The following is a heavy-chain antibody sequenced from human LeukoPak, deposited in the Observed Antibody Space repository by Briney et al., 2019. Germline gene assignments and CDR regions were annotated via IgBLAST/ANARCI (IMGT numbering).Heavy chain of an antibody. J-gene: IGHJ2*01. Sequence: PGGSLRLSCAASGFTFSSYWMSCIRQAPGKGLEWVSYISSSGSTIYYADSVKGRFTISRDNAKNSLYLQMNSLRAEDTAVDYCARARGPTGDRKYFDLWGRGTLVTVPS. V-gene: IGHV3-11*04. CDR3: ARARGPTGDRKYFDL. CDR1: GFTFSSYW. D-gene: IGHD7-27*01. CDR2: ISSSGSTI.